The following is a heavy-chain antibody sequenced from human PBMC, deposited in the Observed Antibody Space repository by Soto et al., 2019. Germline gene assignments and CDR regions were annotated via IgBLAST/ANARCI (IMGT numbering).Heavy chain of an antibody. CDR1: GYTFTSYD. CDR3: ARATKLYCSGGSCYLLDY. Sequence: QVQLVQSGAEVKKPGASVKVSCKASGYTFTSYDINWVRQATGQGLEWMGWMNPNSGNTGYAQKFQGRVTMTRNTSISTAYMELSSLRSEDTAVYYCARATKLYCSGGSCYLLDYWGQGTLVTVSS. D-gene: IGHD2-15*01. CDR2: MNPNSGNT. J-gene: IGHJ4*02. V-gene: IGHV1-8*01.